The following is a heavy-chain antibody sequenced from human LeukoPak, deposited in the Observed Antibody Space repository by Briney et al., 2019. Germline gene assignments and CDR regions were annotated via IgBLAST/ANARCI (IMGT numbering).Heavy chain of an antibody. J-gene: IGHJ4*02. CDR3: ARLQYGDFYFDY. CDR2: IYYSGST. V-gene: IGHV4-39*01. Sequence: SETLSLTCTVSGGSISSSSDYWGWIRQPAGKGLEWIGSIYYSGSTSYNPSLKSRVTISVDTSKNQFSLRLSSVTAADTAVYYCARLQYGDFYFDYWGQGTLVTVSS. D-gene: IGHD4-17*01. CDR1: GGSISSSSDY.